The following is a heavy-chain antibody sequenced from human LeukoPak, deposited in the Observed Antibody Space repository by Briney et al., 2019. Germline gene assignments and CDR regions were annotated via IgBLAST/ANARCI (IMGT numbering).Heavy chain of an antibody. CDR1: GFTVSSNY. V-gene: IGHV3-66*01. CDR3: ARDMGRWLQLRYYGMDV. Sequence: PGGSLRLSCAASGFTVSSNYMSWVRQAPGKGLEWVSVIYSGGSTYYADSVKGRFTISRDNSKNTLYLQMNSLRAEDTAVYYCARDMGRWLQLRYYGMDVWGQGTTVTVSS. CDR2: IYSGGST. D-gene: IGHD5-24*01. J-gene: IGHJ6*02.